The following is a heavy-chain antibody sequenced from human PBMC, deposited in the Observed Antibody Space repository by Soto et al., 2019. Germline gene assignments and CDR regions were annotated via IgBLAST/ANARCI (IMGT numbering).Heavy chain of an antibody. CDR2: ISGSGGST. D-gene: IGHD3-10*01. Sequence: VPLLESGGGLVQPGGSLRLSCAASGFTFSSYAMSWVRQAPGKGLEWVSAISGSGGSTYYADSVKSRFTISRDNSKNTLYLQMNSLRAEDTAVYYCAKDLLWFGELLEGYWGQGTLVTVSS. J-gene: IGHJ4*02. CDR1: GFTFSSYA. V-gene: IGHV3-23*01. CDR3: AKDLLWFGELLEGY.